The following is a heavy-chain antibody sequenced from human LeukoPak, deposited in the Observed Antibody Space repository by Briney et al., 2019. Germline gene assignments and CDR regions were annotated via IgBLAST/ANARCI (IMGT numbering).Heavy chain of an antibody. J-gene: IGHJ4*02. D-gene: IGHD3-10*01. Sequence: SETLSVSCAVSGGSVSSSNWWGWVRQPRGKGLEWIGEIYHSESTNYNPSLKTRVTISVHKPQHQFSLKLSSVTAADTAVYYCARVWFGESLYFDYWGQGTLVTVSS. CDR3: ARVWFGESLYFDY. CDR1: GGSVSSSNW. CDR2: IYHSEST. V-gene: IGHV4-4*02.